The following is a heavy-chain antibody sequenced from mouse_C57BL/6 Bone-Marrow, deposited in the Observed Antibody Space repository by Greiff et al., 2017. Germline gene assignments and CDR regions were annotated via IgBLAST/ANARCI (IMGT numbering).Heavy chain of an antibody. D-gene: IGHD1-1*01. CDR2: ISDGGSYT. V-gene: IGHV5-4*01. CDR1: GFTFSSYA. CDR3: ARELLVATNFDV. J-gene: IGHJ1*03. Sequence: EVHLVESGGGLVKPGGSLKLSCAASGFTFSSYAMSWVRQTPEKRLEWVATISDGGSYTYYPDNVKGRFTISRDNAKNNLYLQMSHLKSEDTAMYYCARELLVATNFDVRGTGTTVTVSS.